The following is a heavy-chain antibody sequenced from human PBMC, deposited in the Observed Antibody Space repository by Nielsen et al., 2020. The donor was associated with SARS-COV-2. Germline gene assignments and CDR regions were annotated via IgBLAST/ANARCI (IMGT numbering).Heavy chain of an antibody. CDR1: GGSISSSSYY. J-gene: IGHJ4*02. Sequence: SETLSLTCTVSGGSISSSSYYWSWIRQPPGKGLEWIGYIYYSGSTNYNPSLKSRVTISVDTSKNQFSLKLSSVTAADTAVYYCARLYCSSTSCLDYWGQGTLVTVSS. CDR3: ARLYCSSTSCLDY. D-gene: IGHD2-2*01. V-gene: IGHV4-61*01. CDR2: IYYSGST.